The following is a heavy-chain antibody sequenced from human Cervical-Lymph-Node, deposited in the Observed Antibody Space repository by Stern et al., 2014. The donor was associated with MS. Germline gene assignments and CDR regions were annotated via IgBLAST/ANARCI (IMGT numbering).Heavy chain of an antibody. CDR2: VSYDGTQR. CDR1: GFTFSTSS. D-gene: IGHD3-10*01. CDR3: ARGGRGVGLEY. J-gene: IGHJ4*02. Sequence: VQLVESGGGVVQPGRSLSLSCVASGFTFSTSSMPWVRQAPGKGLEWVAFVSYDGTQRNSTDSVKARFTIARDNSKNTLYVHMNSLRDEDTAVYFCARGGRGVGLEYWGQGALVTVSS. V-gene: IGHV3-30-3*01.